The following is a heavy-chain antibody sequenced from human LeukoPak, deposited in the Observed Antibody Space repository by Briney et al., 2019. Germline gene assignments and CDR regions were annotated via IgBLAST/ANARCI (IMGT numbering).Heavy chain of an antibody. CDR1: GYTFTNYA. J-gene: IGHJ6*02. D-gene: IGHD6-19*01. Sequence: WASVKVSCKASGYTFTNYALHWVRQAPGQRLEWMGWINTGNGNTKYSQKFQGRVTITRDTSASTAYMELSSLRSEDTAVYYCARDGSVWLGHYYYYGMDVWGQGTTVTVSS. CDR2: INTGNGNT. V-gene: IGHV1-3*04. CDR3: ARDGSVWLGHYYYYGMDV.